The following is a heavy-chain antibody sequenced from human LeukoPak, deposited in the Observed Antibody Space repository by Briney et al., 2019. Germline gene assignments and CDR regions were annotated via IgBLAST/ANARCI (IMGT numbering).Heavy chain of an antibody. CDR1: GYSFTGYY. CDR3: ARGQGSSGYYPGDY. J-gene: IGHJ4*02. CDR2: INPDSGGT. V-gene: IGHV1-2*02. Sequence: ASVKVSCAASGYSFTGYYMHWVRQAPGQGLEWMGWINPDSGGTNHAQNFQGRVTMTRDTSISTAYMELSRLRSDDTAVYYCARGQGSSGYYPGDYWGQGTLVTVSS. D-gene: IGHD3-22*01.